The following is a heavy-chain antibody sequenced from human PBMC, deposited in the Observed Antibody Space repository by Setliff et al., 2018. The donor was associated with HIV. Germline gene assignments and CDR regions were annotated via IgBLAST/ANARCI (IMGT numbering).Heavy chain of an antibody. Sequence: PGGSLRLSCAASGFTFSNYWMNWVRQAPGRGLEWVAHISGTGKTIFYADFVKGRFTISRDNAKNSLFLQMNSLRAEDTAVYYCAREIPAAAGLGAMDVWGQGTTVTVSS. V-gene: IGHV3-48*04. CDR2: ISGTGKTI. CDR3: AREIPAAAGLGAMDV. J-gene: IGHJ6*02. D-gene: IGHD6-13*01. CDR1: GFTFSNYW.